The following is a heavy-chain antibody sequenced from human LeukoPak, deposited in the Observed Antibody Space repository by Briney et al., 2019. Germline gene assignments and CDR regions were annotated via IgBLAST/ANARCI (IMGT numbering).Heavy chain of an antibody. D-gene: IGHD4-17*01. J-gene: IGHJ5*02. Sequence: ETGGSLRLSCAAPGFTLGNYWMHWVRQAPGKGLVWVSRGDGDGSHSTYADSVKGRFTISRDNTKNTLYLQMNRLTGEDTAVYYCAYSDHFDPWGQGTLVTVSS. V-gene: IGHV3-74*03. CDR3: AYSDHFDP. CDR2: GDGDGSHS. CDR1: GFTLGNYW.